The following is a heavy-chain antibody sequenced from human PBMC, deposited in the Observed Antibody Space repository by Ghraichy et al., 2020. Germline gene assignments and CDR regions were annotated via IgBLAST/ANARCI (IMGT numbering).Heavy chain of an antibody. Sequence: GGSLRLSCAASGFTVRTNYMSWVRQAPGKGLEWVSFIYNTGITSYADSVKGRFTVSTHNSNNTLYLQMNSLRIDDTAIYYCARAEGARYPFDYWGQGTLVTVSS. CDR3: ARAEGARYPFDY. CDR2: IYNTGIT. J-gene: IGHJ4*02. V-gene: IGHV3-53*04. D-gene: IGHD2-15*01. CDR1: GFTVRTNY.